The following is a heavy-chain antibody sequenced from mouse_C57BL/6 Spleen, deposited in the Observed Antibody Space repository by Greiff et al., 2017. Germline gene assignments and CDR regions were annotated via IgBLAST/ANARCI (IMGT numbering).Heavy chain of an antibody. V-gene: IGHV1-81*01. CDR2: IYPRSGNT. CDR3: ARGGDYDFYWYFDV. J-gene: IGHJ1*03. D-gene: IGHD2-4*01. Sequence: QVQLKESGAELARPGASVKLSCKASGYTFTSYGISWVKQRTGQGLEWIGEIYPRSGNTYYNEKFKGKATLTADKSSSTAYMELRSLTSEDSAVXFCARGGDYDFYWYFDVWGTGTTVTVSS. CDR1: GYTFTSYG.